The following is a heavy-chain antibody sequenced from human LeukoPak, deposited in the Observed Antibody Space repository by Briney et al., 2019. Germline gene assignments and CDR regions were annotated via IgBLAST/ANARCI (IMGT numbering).Heavy chain of an antibody. CDR3: ARVSGSYYFDY. V-gene: IGHV3-48*02. CDR2: ISGSSSPI. Sequence: PGGSLRLSCAASGFTFSSYSMTWVRQAPGKGLEWVSYISGSSSPIYCADSVKGRVTISRDNAKDSLYLQMTSLRDEDTAVYYCARVSGSYYFDYWGQGTLVTVSP. D-gene: IGHD3-10*01. CDR1: GFTFSSYS. J-gene: IGHJ4*02.